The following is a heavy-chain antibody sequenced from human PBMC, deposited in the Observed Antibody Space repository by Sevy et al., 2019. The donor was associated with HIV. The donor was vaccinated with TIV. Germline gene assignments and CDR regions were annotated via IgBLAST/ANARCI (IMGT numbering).Heavy chain of an antibody. Sequence: GGSLRLSCAASGFTFSSYAMSWVRQAPGKGLEWVSGISAGGGSPYYADSVKGRFAISRDNSKNTLYLQMNSLRADDTGVYYCAKDRVWELGDAFDIWGQGTMVTVSS. CDR3: AKDRVWELGDAFDI. CDR2: ISAGGGSP. CDR1: GFTFSSYA. J-gene: IGHJ3*02. D-gene: IGHD1-26*01. V-gene: IGHV3-23*01.